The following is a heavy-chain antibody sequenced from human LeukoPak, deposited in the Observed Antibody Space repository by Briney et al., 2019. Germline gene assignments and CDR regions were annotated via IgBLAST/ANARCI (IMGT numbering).Heavy chain of an antibody. CDR2: IKSKTDGGTT. Sequence: GGSLRLSCAASGFTFSNAWMSWVRQAPGKGLEWVGRIKSKTDGGTTDYAAPVKGRFTISRDDSKNTLYLQMNSLKTEDTAVYYCTTTVGYCSGTSCHTSSWGQGTLVTVSS. CDR3: TTTVGYCSGTSCHTSS. D-gene: IGHD2-2*01. J-gene: IGHJ5*02. CDR1: GFTFSNAW. V-gene: IGHV3-15*01.